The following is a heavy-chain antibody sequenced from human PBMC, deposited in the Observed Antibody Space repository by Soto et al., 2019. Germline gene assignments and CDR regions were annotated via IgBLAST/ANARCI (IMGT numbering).Heavy chain of an antibody. CDR2: IHGGGNSA. J-gene: IGHJ4*02. CDR1: GFTFSGYA. V-gene: IGHV3-23*01. CDR3: TKNRCRVTSEWHFDD. D-gene: IGHD3-3*01. Sequence: EVQLLESGGDLVQPGRSLRLSCAASGFTFSGYAMSWVRQAPGKGLEWVSVIHGGGNSAYYVDSVKGLFTISRDNSKNILYLQMSSLRGEESAVYYITKNRCRVTSEWHFDDWGQGTMVTVFS.